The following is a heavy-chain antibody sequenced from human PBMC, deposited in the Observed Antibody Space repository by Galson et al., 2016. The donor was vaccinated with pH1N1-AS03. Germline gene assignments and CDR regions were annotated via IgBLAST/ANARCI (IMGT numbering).Heavy chain of an antibody. D-gene: IGHD1-1*01. Sequence: CAISGDSVSSHSAAWTWIRQSPSRGLEWLGRTFYRSHWYYDYAESVKSRITINPDTAKNHFSLQLNSVTPEDTAVYYCARGTYRGWVPIRGYFDLWGQGTLVTVSS. J-gene: IGHJ4*02. CDR2: TFYRSHWYY. CDR1: GDSVSSHSAA. CDR3: ARGTYRGWVPIRGYFDL. V-gene: IGHV6-1*01.